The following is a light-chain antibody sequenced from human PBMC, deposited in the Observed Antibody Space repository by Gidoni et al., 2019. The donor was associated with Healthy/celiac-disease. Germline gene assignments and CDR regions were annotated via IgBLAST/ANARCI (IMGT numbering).Light chain of an antibody. J-gene: IGKJ5*01. CDR2: DAS. CDR1: QSVSSY. CDR3: QQRSNWPGVT. V-gene: IGKV3-11*01. Sequence: IVLTQSPATLSLSPGERATLSCRASQSVSSYLAWYQQKPGQAPRLLIYDASNRATGIPARLSGSGSGTDFNLTISSLETEDFAGYYCQQRSNWPGVTFGQXTRLEIK.